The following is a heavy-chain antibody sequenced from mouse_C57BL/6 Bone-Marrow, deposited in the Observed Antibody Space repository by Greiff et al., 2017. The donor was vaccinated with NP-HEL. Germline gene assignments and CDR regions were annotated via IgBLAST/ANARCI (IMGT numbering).Heavy chain of an antibody. Sequence: VKLEESGPGLVQPSQSLSITCTVSGFSLTSYGVHWVRQSPGKGLEWLGVIWRGGSTDYNAAFMSRLSITKDNSKSQVFFKMNSLQADDTAIYYCAKDYYGSSYNAMDYWGQGTSVTVSS. D-gene: IGHD1-1*01. CDR1: GFSLTSYG. CDR2: IWRGGST. J-gene: IGHJ4*01. CDR3: AKDYYGSSYNAMDY. V-gene: IGHV2-5*01.